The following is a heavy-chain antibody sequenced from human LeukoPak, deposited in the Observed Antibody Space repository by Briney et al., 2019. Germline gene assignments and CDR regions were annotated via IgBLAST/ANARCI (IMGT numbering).Heavy chain of an antibody. CDR1: GGTFSSYA. V-gene: IGHV1-69*13. D-gene: IGHD3-22*01. Sequence: SVKVSCKASGGTFSSYAISWVRQAPGQGLEWMGGIIPIFGTANYAQKFQGRVTITADESTSTAYMELSSLRSEDTAVYYCARENEWDYYDSSGYYYKLNWFDPWGQGTLVTVSS. CDR2: IIPIFGTA. J-gene: IGHJ5*02. CDR3: ARENEWDYYDSSGYYYKLNWFDP.